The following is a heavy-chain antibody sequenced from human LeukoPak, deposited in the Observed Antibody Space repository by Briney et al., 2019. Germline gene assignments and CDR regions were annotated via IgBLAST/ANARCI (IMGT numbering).Heavy chain of an antibody. CDR1: GYTFTGYY. D-gene: IGHD3-9*01. CDR3: ARPYDILTGTMDV. Sequence: ASVKVSCKASGYTFTGYYMHWVRQAPGQGFEWMGWINPNSGGTNYAQKFQGRVTMTRDTSISTAYMELSRLRSDDTAVYYCARPYDILTGTMDVWGKGTTVTASS. J-gene: IGHJ6*03. V-gene: IGHV1-2*02. CDR2: INPNSGGT.